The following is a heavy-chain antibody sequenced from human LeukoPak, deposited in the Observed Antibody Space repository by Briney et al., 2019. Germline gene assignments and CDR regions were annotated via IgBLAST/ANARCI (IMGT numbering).Heavy chain of an antibody. J-gene: IGHJ3*02. V-gene: IGHV4-34*01. D-gene: IGHD2-21*02. CDR1: GGSFNTYY. Sequence: SETLSLTCAVYGGSFNTYYWTWIRQPPGKGLERIGEINHIGSTKYSPSLESRVTISVDTSKNQFSLRLTSVTAADTAVYYCARVGYPTQRRVLSAVTVPTAGAFDIWGQGTLVTVSS. CDR2: INHIGST. CDR3: ARVGYPTQRRVLSAVTVPTAGAFDI.